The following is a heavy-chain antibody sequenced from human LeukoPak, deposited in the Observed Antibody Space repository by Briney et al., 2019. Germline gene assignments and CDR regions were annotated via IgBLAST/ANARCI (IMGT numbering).Heavy chain of an antibody. CDR2: IIPIFGTA. Sequence: GASVKVSCKASGGTFSSYAISWVRQAPGQGLEWMGGIIPIFGTANYAQKFQGRVTITADESTSTAYMELSSLRSEDTAVYYCARCTMTYEKDYYYYYGMDVWGQGTTVTVSS. V-gene: IGHV1-69*13. CDR1: GGTFSSYA. D-gene: IGHD3-3*01. CDR3: ARCTMTYEKDYYYYYGMDV. J-gene: IGHJ6*02.